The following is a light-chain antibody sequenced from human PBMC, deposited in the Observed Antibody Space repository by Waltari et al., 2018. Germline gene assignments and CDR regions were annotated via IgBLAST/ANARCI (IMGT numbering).Light chain of an antibody. CDR1: QSIGNS. CDR3: QQYNRYLLT. Sequence: DIQMTQSPSPLSASVGDRVTITCRASQSIGNSLAWYQQKPGKAPKVVIYEASSLESGVPSRFSGSGSGTDFTLTINSLQPDDFATYYCQQYNRYLLTFGGGTKVEIK. V-gene: IGKV1-5*03. CDR2: EAS. J-gene: IGKJ4*01.